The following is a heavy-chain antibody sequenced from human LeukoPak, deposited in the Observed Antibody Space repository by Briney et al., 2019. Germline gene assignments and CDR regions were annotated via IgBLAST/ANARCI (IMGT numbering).Heavy chain of an antibody. J-gene: IGHJ5*02. D-gene: IGHD3-10*01. CDR3: ARMGLILWFGELLRSGNWFDP. V-gene: IGHV4-34*01. CDR1: GGSFSGYY. Sequence: SETQSLTCAVYGGSFSGYYWSWIRQPPGKGLEWIGEINHSGSTNYNPSLKSRVTISVDTSKNQFSLKLSSVTAADTAVYYCARMGLILWFGELLRSGNWFDPWGQGTLVTVSS. CDR2: INHSGST.